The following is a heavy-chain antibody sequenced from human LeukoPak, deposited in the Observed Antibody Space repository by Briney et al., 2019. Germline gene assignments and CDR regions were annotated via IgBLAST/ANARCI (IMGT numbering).Heavy chain of an antibody. D-gene: IGHD3-16*02. J-gene: IGHJ4*02. Sequence: GGSLRLSCAVSGFTVSTKYMSWVRQAPGKGLEWVSVIYTDGSTYYVDSVKGRFTISRDNSKNTLYLQMNSLRAEDTAVYYCATGHYRRTLGGQGTLVIVSS. CDR2: IYTDGST. V-gene: IGHV3-66*01. CDR1: GFTVSTKY. CDR3: ATGHYRRTL.